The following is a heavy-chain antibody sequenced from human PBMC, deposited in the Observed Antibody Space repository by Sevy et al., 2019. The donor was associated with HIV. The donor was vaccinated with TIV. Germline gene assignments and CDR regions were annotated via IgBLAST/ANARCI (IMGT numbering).Heavy chain of an antibody. V-gene: IGHV3-23*01. CDR2: ISGSTIYT. CDR3: AKDRTYRLSWYYLDH. Sequence: GGSLRLSCAASGFTFGNYAMNWVRQAPGKGLEWVSSISGSTIYTSYAYSVKGRFTISRDNSQNTLYLEMNSLRAEDTAVYYCAKDRTYRLSWYYLDHWGQGTLVTVSS. D-gene: IGHD6-13*01. CDR1: GFTFGNYA. J-gene: IGHJ4*02.